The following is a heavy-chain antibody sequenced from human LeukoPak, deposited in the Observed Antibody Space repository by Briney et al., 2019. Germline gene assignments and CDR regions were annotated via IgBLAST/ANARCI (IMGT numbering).Heavy chain of an antibody. D-gene: IGHD2-2*01. J-gene: IGHJ4*02. V-gene: IGHV4-61*02. Sequence: PSQTLSFTCTVSGGSISSGSYYWSWIRQPAGKGLEWIGRIYTSGSTNYNPSLKSRVTISVDTSKNQFSLKLSSVTAADTAVYYCARASLSGYGFDYWGQGTLVTVSS. CDR2: IYTSGST. CDR3: ARASLSGYGFDY. CDR1: GGSISSGSYY.